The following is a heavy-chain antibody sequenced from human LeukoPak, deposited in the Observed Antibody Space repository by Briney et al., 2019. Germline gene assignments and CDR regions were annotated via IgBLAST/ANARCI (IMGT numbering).Heavy chain of an antibody. CDR1: GGSLSSYY. D-gene: IGHD3-22*01. CDR3: ARHAGVVVYSDY. V-gene: IGHV4-59*08. J-gene: IGHJ4*02. CDR2: FYYSGST. Sequence: SETLSLTCTVSGGSLSSYYWSWIRQPPGKGLEWIGYFYYSGSTNYNPSLKSRVTISIETSKNQFSLKLSSVTAADTAVYYCARHAGVVVYSDYWGQGTLVTVSS.